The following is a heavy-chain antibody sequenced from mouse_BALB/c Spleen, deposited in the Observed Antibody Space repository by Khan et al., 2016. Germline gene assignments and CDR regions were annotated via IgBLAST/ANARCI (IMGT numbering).Heavy chain of an antibody. CDR2: IWPDGST. CDR1: GFSLTNSG. D-gene: IGHD2-4*01. Sequence: QVQLKESGPGLVAPSQSLSITCTVSGFSLTNSGVHWIRQPPGKGLEWLGVIWPDGSTDYNSALMSRLSITKDNSQNQVFLKMISQQTDDTAMYYCARDDQDYDAWFASWGQGTLVIVSA. V-gene: IGHV2-9*02. J-gene: IGHJ3*01. CDR3: ARDDQDYDAWFAS.